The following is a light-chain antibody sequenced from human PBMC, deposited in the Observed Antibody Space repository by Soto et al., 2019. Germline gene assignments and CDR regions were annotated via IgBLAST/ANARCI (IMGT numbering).Light chain of an antibody. J-gene: IGLJ3*02. Sequence: QSVLTQPASVSGSPGQSITISCSGTTNDVDDYKYFSWYQQHPGKAPTLLIFDVSHRPSRASNRFSGSKSANTASLTISGLQAEDEADYYCNAYTKNNSQVFXGGTKVTVL. CDR1: TNDVDDYKY. CDR3: NAYTKNNSQV. CDR2: DVS. V-gene: IGLV2-14*03.